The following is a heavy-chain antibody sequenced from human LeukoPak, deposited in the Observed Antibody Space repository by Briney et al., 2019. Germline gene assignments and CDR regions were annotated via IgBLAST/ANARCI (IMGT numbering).Heavy chain of an antibody. V-gene: IGHV3-30-3*01. CDR2: ISYDGSNK. J-gene: IGHJ4*02. CDR3: ASGVIAAAGVY. Sequence: GGSLRLSCAASGFTFSSYAMHWVRQAPGKGLEWVAVISYDGSNKYYADSVKGRFTISRDNSKNTLYLQMNSLRAEDTAVYYCASGVIAAAGVYWGQGTLVTVSS. CDR1: GFTFSSYA. D-gene: IGHD6-13*01.